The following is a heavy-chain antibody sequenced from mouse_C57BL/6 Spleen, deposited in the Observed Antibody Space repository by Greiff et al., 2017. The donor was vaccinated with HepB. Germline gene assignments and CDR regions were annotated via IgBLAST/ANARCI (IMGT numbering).Heavy chain of an antibody. CDR2: IDPENGDT. V-gene: IGHV14-4*01. J-gene: IGHJ2*01. D-gene: IGHD2-4*01. CDR1: GFNIKDDY. Sequence: EVQLQQSGAELVRPGASVKLSCTASGFNIKDDYMHWVKQRPEQGLEWIGWIDPENGDTEYASKFQGKATITADTSSNTAYLQLSSLTSEDTAVYYCTFYYDNDGKDYWGQGTTLTVSS. CDR3: TFYYDNDGKDY.